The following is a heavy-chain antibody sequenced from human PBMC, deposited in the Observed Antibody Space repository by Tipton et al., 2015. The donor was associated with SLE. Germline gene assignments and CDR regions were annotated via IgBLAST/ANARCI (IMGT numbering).Heavy chain of an antibody. J-gene: IGHJ4*02. D-gene: IGHD1-26*01. CDR1: GGSISSYY. V-gene: IGHV4-59*01. Sequence: TLSLTCTVSGGSISSYYWSWIRQPPGKGLEWIGYIYYSGSTNYNPSLKSRVTISVDTSKNQFSLKLSSVTAADTAVYYCAGGMPSGSYNYWGQGNLVTVPS. CDR3: AGGMPSGSYNY. CDR2: IYYSGST.